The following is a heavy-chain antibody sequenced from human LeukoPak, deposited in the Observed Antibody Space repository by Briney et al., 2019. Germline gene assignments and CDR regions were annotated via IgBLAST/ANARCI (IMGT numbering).Heavy chain of an antibody. V-gene: IGHV4-38-2*01. D-gene: IGHD2-2*01. CDR3: ARGSHCSSTSCPLGFDP. J-gene: IGHJ5*02. CDR1: GYSISSGCY. Sequence: PSETLSLTCAVSGYSISSGCYWCCIRQPPGRGLGWVGSIYHSGNTYYKPSLKSRVTISVDTSKNQFSLKLSSVTAADTAVYYCARGSHCSSTSCPLGFDPWGQGTLVTVSS. CDR2: IYHSGNT.